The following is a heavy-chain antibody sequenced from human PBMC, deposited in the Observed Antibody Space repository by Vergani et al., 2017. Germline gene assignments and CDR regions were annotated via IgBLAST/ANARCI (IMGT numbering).Heavy chain of an antibody. CDR3: TKAGQYDSDNFHDS. V-gene: IGHV3-30*02. CDR2: IRYDGTKR. D-gene: IGHD3-22*01. Sequence: QVQLVESGGGVVQPGGSLRPSRIAFGFTFRIYGMHWVRQAPGKGLEWVAFIRYDGTKRFYGDSVKGRFTITRDNSQTTVFLQMNSLRADDSAVYYCTKAGQYDSDNFHDSWGQGALVTVAS. J-gene: IGHJ1*01. CDR1: GFTFRIYG.